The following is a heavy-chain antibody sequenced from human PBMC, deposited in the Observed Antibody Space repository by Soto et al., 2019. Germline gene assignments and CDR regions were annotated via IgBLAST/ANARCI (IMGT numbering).Heavy chain of an antibody. J-gene: IGHJ6*03. Sequence: QVQLVQSGPEVKKSGSSVKVSCKLSGGTFTSETISWVRQAPGQGLEWMGRIIPILGTGNYAQKFQGRITITEDKPTNTGYMELSSLTSEDTAVYFCGREEGSYNMGTFPFYYMDDWGNGTTVTVSS. CDR1: GGTFTSET. V-gene: IGHV1-69*08. D-gene: IGHD3-10*01. CDR3: GREEGSYNMGTFPFYYMDD. CDR2: IIPILGTG.